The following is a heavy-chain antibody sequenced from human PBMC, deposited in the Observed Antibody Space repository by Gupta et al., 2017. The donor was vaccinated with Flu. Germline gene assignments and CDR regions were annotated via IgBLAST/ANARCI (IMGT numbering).Heavy chain of an antibody. CDR3: ARSAAIFGVVTGYYMDV. D-gene: IGHD3-3*01. CDR2: ISYTGIT. J-gene: IGHJ6*03. Sequence: SWIRQPPGKGLDWIVYISYTGITNYNPSLKSRVTISVDTSENQFSLNLSSVTAADTAVYYCARSAAIFGVVTGYYMDVWGKGTTVTVSS. V-gene: IGHV4-59*01.